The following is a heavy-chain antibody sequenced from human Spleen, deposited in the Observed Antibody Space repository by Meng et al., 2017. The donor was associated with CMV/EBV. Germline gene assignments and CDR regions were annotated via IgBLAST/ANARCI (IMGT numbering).Heavy chain of an antibody. CDR2: ISSSGADI. D-gene: IGHD2-2*01. V-gene: IGHV3-21*01. CDR1: GFTFGTYS. J-gene: IGHJ6*02. CDR3: ARDPDIVVVPAAIPRNYYYYGMDV. Sequence: GESLKISCAASGFTFGTYSMNWVRQAPGKGLEWVSSISSSGADIYYADSVKGRFTISRDNSKNTLYLQMNSLRAEDTAVYYCARDPDIVVVPAAIPRNYYYYGMDVWGQGTTVTVS.